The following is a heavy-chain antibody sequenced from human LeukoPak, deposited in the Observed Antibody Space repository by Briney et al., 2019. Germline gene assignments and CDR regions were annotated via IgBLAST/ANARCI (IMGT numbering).Heavy chain of an antibody. CDR2: INPNSGGT. Sequence: ASVKVSCKASGYTFTGYYMHWVRQAPGQGLEWMGWINPNSGGTNYAQKFQGRVTMTRDTPISTAYMELSRLRSDDTAVYYCARGGPGAMVSDAFDIWGQGTMVTVSS. J-gene: IGHJ3*02. V-gene: IGHV1-2*02. CDR3: ARGGPGAMVSDAFDI. D-gene: IGHD5-18*01. CDR1: GYTFTGYY.